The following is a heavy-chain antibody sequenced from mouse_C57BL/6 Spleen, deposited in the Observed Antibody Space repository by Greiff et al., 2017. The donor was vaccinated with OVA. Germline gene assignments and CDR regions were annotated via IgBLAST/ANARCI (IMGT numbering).Heavy chain of an antibody. CDR1: GYAFSSSW. J-gene: IGHJ4*01. Sequence: VQLQESGPELVKPGASVKISCKASGYAFSSSWMNWVKQRPGKGLEWIGRIYPGDGDTNYNGKFKGKATLTADKSSSTAYMQLSSLTSEDSAVYFCARRSFYYYAMDYWGQGTSVTVSS. CDR3: ARRSFYYYAMDY. V-gene: IGHV1-82*01. CDR2: IYPGDGDT.